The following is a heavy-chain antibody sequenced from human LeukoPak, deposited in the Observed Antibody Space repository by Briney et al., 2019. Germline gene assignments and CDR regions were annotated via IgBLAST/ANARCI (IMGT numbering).Heavy chain of an antibody. J-gene: IGHJ4*02. V-gene: IGHV4-39*01. D-gene: IGHD6-6*01. CDR1: GGSISSSSYY. CDR3: ARKGDSIAARPFDY. CDR2: IYYNGST. Sequence: SETLSLTCTVSGGSISSSSYYWGWIRQPPGKGLEWIGSIYYNGSTYYNPSLKSRVTISVDTSKNQFSLKLSSVTAADTAVYYCARKGDSIAARPFDYWGQGTLVTVSS.